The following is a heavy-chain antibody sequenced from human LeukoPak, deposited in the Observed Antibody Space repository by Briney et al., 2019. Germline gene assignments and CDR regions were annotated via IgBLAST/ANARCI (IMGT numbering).Heavy chain of an antibody. V-gene: IGHV3-33*01. CDR2: IWYDGSYK. J-gene: IGHJ3*02. D-gene: IGHD1-14*01. CDR3: ARDEGITPMVPNDAFDI. CDR1: GFTFSSYG. Sequence: PGGSLRLSCAASGFTFSSYGMRWVRQAPGKGLEWVAVIWYDGSYKYYADSVKGRFTISRDNSKNTLYLQMNSLRAEDTAVYYYARDEGITPMVPNDAFDIWGQGTMVTVSS.